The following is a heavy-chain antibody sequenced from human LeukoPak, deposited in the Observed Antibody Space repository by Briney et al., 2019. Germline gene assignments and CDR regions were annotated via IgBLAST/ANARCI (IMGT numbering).Heavy chain of an antibody. CDR1: GYTFTSYY. J-gene: IGHJ4*02. V-gene: IGHV1-46*01. CDR2: IYPGGGST. Sequence: ASVKVSCKASGYTFTSYYIHWVRQAPGQGLEGMGIIYPGGGSTSYAQKFQGRVTMTRDMSTSTVYMELSSLRSEDTAVYYCARDPEQWLVFPDYWGQGTLVTVSS. D-gene: IGHD6-19*01. CDR3: ARDPEQWLVFPDY.